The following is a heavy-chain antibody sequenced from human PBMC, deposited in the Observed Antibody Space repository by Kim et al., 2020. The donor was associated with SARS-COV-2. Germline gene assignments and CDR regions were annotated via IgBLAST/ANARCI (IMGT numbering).Heavy chain of an antibody. CDR3: ASIPPTSRAKYYDY. CDR2: ISYSGTT. J-gene: IGHJ4*01. D-gene: IGHD2-2*01. CDR1: GDSVSSTNYY. Sequence: SETLSLTCTVSGDSVSSTNYYWGWIRQPPGRGLEWIGGISYSGTTYYNPSLRSRLTIFIDTSSNKFSLGLTSMTAADTAVYYCASIPPTSRAKYYDYWG. V-gene: IGHV4-39*01.